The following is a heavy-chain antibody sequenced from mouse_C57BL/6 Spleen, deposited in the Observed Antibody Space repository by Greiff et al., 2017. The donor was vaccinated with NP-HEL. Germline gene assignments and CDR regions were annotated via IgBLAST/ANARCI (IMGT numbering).Heavy chain of an antibody. CDR3: ARSKNWAPYYFDY. D-gene: IGHD4-1*01. V-gene: IGHV1-69*01. Sequence: VQLQQSGAELVMPGASVKLSCKASGYTFTSYWMHWVKQRPGQGLEWIGEIDPSDSYTNYNQKFKGKSTLTVDKSSSTAYMQLSSLTSEDSAVYYCARSKNWAPYYFDYWGQGTTLTVSS. CDR2: IDPSDSYT. J-gene: IGHJ2*01. CDR1: GYTFTSYW.